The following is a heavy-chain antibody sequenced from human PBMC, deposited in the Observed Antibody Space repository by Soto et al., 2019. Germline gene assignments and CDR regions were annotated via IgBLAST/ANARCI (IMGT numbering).Heavy chain of an antibody. V-gene: IGHV2-70*01. D-gene: IGHD2-8*01. Sequence: GHCLVNPTDSPRLPRTSERLLLSPTRVNVNWIRQPPGKALEWLALIYWNDDRYYSTSLKTRLTISKDASKNQVVLTMNKLDHMDTATYLFVWCIGVPGVVHAFWGRG. CDR3: VWCIGVPGVVHAF. CDR2: IYWNDDR. CDR1: RLLLSPTRVN. J-gene: IGHJ2*01.